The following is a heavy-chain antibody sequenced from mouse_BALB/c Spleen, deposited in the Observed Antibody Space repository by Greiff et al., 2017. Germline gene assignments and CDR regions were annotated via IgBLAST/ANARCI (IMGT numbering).Heavy chain of an antibody. V-gene: IGHV1-7*01. CDR2: INPSTGYT. J-gene: IGHJ4*01. D-gene: IGHD1-1*01. Sequence: QVQLKQSGAELAKPGASVKMSCKASGYTFTSYWMHWVKQRPGQGLEWIGYINPSTGYTEYNQKFKDKATLTADKSSSTAYMQLSSLTSEDSAVYYCARPASSGYAMDYWGQGTSVTVSS. CDR3: ARPASSGYAMDY. CDR1: GYTFTSYW.